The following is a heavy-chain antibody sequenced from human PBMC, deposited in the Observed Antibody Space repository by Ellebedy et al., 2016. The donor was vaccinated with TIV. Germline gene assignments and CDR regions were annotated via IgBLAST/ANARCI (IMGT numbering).Heavy chain of an antibody. CDR2: ISSSSSYI. J-gene: IGHJ3*02. D-gene: IGHD1-26*01. V-gene: IGHV3-21*01. Sequence: PGGSLRLSCAPSGFTVSGNYLSWVRQAPGKGLEWVSSISSSSSYIYYADSVKGRFTISRDNAKNSLYLQMNSLRAEDTAVYYCARGAYRWELPPPFDIWGQGTMVTVSS. CDR3: ARGAYRWELPPPFDI. CDR1: GFTVSGNY.